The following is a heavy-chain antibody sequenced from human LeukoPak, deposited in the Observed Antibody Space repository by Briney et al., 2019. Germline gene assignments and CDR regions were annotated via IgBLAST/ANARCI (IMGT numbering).Heavy chain of an antibody. CDR2: INHSGST. Sequence: SETLSLTCAVYGGSFSGCYWSWIRQPPGKGLEWIGEINHSGSTNYNPSLKSRVTISVDTSKNQFSLKLSSVTAADTAVYYCARGGDTMAGYWGQGTLVTVSS. CDR1: GGSFSGCY. CDR3: ARGGDTMAGY. J-gene: IGHJ4*02. V-gene: IGHV4-34*01. D-gene: IGHD3-10*01.